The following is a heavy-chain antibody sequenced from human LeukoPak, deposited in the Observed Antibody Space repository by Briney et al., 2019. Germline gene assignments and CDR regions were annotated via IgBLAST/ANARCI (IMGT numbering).Heavy chain of an antibody. CDR2: ISSSSSYI. J-gene: IGHJ1*01. V-gene: IGHV3-21*06. CDR1: GLTFSSYS. CDR3: ARGLTTAMGTAGH. Sequence: GGSLRLSCAASGLTFSSYSMNWVRQAPGKGLEWVASISSSSSYIYHADSVKGRFTISRDNAKNSLYLQMNSLRAEDTVVYYCARGLTTAMGTAGHWGQGTLVTVSS. D-gene: IGHD5-18*01.